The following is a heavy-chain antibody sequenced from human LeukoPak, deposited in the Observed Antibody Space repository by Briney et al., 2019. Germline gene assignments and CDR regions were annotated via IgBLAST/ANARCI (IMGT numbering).Heavy chain of an antibody. CDR1: GGSISSGGYS. D-gene: IGHD3-3*01. V-gene: IGHV4-34*01. Sequence: SETLSLTCAVSGGSISSGGYSWSWIHQPPGKGLEWIGEINHSGSTNYNPSLKSRVTISVDTSKNQFSLKLSSVTAADTAVYYCERGVALRFLEWLLPQPPNDAFDIWGQGTMVTVSS. CDR3: ERGVALRFLEWLLPQPPNDAFDI. J-gene: IGHJ3*02. CDR2: INHSGST.